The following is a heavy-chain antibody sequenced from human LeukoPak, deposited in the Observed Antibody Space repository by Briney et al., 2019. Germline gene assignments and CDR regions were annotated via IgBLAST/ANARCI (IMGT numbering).Heavy chain of an antibody. J-gene: IGHJ4*02. CDR2: ISYDGSNK. CDR1: GLTFSSYA. CDR3: ARVHASTES. V-gene: IGHV3-30-3*01. Sequence: PGGSLGLSCAASGLTFSSYAMHWVRQAPGKGLEWVAVISYDGSNKYYADSVKGRFTISRDNSKNTLYLQMNSLRAEDTAVYYCARVHASTESWGQGTLVTVSS.